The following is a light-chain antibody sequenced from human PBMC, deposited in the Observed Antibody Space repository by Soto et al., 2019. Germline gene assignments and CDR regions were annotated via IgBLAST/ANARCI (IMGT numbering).Light chain of an antibody. CDR1: QSISSY. J-gene: IGKJ5*01. V-gene: IGKV1-39*01. CDR3: RHPQKHPIT. Sequence: DTQMSRVGSSRTAPVGPRHKITCRASQSISSYLNWYQQKPGKAPKLLIYAASSLQSGVPSRLSGSGSGRDLTLIISILLPEDSASYYCRHPQKHPITCPQGTRLEIK. CDR2: AAS.